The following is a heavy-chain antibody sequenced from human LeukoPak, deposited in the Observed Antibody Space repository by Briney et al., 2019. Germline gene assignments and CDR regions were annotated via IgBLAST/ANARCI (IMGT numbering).Heavy chain of an antibody. Sequence: PGGSLRLSCAASGLTFSSNYMTWVRQTPGKGLQWVSVIYSGGGTYYADSVKGRFTISRDNSKNTLYLQMNSLGPEDTGVYYCARDSVVDTRDYWGQGTLVTVSS. CDR1: GLTFSSNY. D-gene: IGHD3-22*01. CDR2: IYSGGGT. J-gene: IGHJ4*02. CDR3: ARDSVVDTRDY. V-gene: IGHV3-53*05.